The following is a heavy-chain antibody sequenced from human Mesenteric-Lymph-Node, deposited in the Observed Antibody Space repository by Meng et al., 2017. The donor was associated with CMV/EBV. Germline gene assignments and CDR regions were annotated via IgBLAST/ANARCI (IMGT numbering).Heavy chain of an antibody. J-gene: IGHJ4*02. CDR3: ARDMSMTGTLVGEVDY. D-gene: IGHD1-1*01. Sequence: ASVKVSCKASGYTFTSYYMHWVRQAPGQGLEWMGIINPSGGSTSYAQKFQGRVTMTTDTSTSTAYMELRSLRSDDTAVYYCARDMSMTGTLVGEVDYWGQGTLVTVSS. CDR1: GYTFTSYY. V-gene: IGHV1-46*01. CDR2: INPSGGST.